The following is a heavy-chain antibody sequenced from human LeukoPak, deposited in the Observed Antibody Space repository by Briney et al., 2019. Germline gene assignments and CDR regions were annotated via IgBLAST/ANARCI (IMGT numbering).Heavy chain of an antibody. Sequence: SETLSLTCAVSGGSTSSGGYSWSWIRQPPGKGLEWIGYIYHSGSTYYNPSLKSRVTISVDRSKNQFSLKLSSVTAADTAVYYCARVGYDFWSGYYPYFDYWGQGTLVTVSS. D-gene: IGHD3-3*01. CDR3: ARVGYDFWSGYYPYFDY. V-gene: IGHV4-30-2*01. CDR2: IYHSGST. J-gene: IGHJ4*02. CDR1: GGSTSSGGYS.